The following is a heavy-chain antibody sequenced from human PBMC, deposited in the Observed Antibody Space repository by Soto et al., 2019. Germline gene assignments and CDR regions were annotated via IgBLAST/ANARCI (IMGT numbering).Heavy chain of an antibody. Sequence: EVQLVESGGGLVKPGGSLRLSCAASGFSFSIYTMNWVRQAPGKGLEWVSSIDSSSSSIYYADSMRGRFTISRDNAKNSLYLQMNSLRAEDTAVYYCAIASVVTTSPDIYWGQGTLVTVSS. CDR2: IDSSSSSI. V-gene: IGHV3-21*01. CDR1: GFSFSIYT. CDR3: AIASVVTTSPDIY. J-gene: IGHJ4*02. D-gene: IGHD2-21*02.